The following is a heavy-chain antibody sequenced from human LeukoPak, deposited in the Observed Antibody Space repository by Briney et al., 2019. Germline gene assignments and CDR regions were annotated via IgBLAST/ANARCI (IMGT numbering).Heavy chain of an antibody. CDR2: IYYSGST. V-gene: IGHV4-39*07. J-gene: IGHJ3*02. CDR3: ASLSLLWFGELPAFDI. D-gene: IGHD3-10*01. Sequence: SETLSLTCTVSGGSISRSSYYWGWIRQPPGNGLGWIGSIYYSGSTYYNPSLKSRVTISVDTSKNQFSLKLSSVTAADTAVYYCASLSLLWFGELPAFDIWGQGTMVTVSS. CDR1: GGSISRSSYY.